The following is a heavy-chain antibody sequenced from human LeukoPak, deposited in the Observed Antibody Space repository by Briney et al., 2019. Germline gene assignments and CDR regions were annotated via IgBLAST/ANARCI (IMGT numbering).Heavy chain of an antibody. Sequence: SETLSLTCTVSGGSISSYYWSWIRQPPGKGLEWIGYTYYSGSTNYNPSLKSRVTISVDTSKNQFSLKLSSVTAADTAVYYCARCRGSGSYFYYYYYMDVWGKGTTVTVSS. V-gene: IGHV4-59*01. CDR2: TYYSGST. CDR3: ARCRGSGSYFYYYYYMDV. J-gene: IGHJ6*03. D-gene: IGHD3-10*01. CDR1: GGSISSYY.